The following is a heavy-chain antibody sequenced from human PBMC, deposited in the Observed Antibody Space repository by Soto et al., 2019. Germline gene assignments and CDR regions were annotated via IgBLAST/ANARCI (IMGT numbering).Heavy chain of an antibody. CDR2: ISAYNGNT. CDR3: AREYRSHYRDYYYGMDV. D-gene: IGHD3-16*02. J-gene: IGHJ6*02. Sequence: GTSVKVSCKASGYTYTSYGSSWVRQAPGQGLEWMGWISAYNGNTNYAQKLQGRVTMTTDTSTSTAYMELRSLRSDDTAVYYCAREYRSHYRDYYYGMDVWGQGTTVTVSS. V-gene: IGHV1-18*01. CDR1: GYTYTSYG.